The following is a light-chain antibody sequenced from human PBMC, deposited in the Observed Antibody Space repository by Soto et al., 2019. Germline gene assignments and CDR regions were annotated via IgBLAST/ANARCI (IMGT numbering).Light chain of an antibody. CDR2: EVS. CDR1: SSDVGGYNY. J-gene: IGLJ2*01. CDR3: CLYAGSNNFLG. Sequence: QSALTQPPSAPGSPGQSVTISCTGTSSDVGGYNYVSWYQQHPGKAPKLMIYEVSKRPSGVPARFSGSKSGNTASLPVSGLQAEDEDDYYCCLYAGSNNFLGFGGGTKLTVL. V-gene: IGLV2-8*01.